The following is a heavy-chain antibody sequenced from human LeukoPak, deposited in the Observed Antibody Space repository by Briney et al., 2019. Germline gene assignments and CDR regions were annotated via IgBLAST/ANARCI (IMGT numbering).Heavy chain of an antibody. J-gene: IGHJ4*02. D-gene: IGHD3-3*01. V-gene: IGHV4-39*01. CDR3: AIGVYDFWSGYYGILGY. Sequence: SETLSLTCTVSGGSISSSSYYWGWTRQPPGKGLEWIGSIYYSGSTYYNPSLKSRVTISVDTSKNQFSLKLSSVTAADTAVYYCAIGVYDFWSGYYGILGYWGQGTLSPSPQ. CDR1: GGSISSSSYY. CDR2: IYYSGST.